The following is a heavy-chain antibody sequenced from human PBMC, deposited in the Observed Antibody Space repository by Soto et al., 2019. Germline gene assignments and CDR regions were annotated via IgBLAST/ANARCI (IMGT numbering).Heavy chain of an antibody. V-gene: IGHV3-30*03. D-gene: IGHD5-18*01. CDR2: ISYDGSLQ. J-gene: IGHJ4*02. Sequence: QAQLVESGGGVVQPGRSLRLSCAASGFACSSYGMHWVRQDPGTGLVWVAVISYDGSLQHYADSVKGRFTISRDNSKNMVLLQMSSLRAEDTAVYYWVSDRGYGNASVPYSWGQGTMVSVSS. CDR1: GFACSSYG. CDR3: VSDRGYGNASVPYS.